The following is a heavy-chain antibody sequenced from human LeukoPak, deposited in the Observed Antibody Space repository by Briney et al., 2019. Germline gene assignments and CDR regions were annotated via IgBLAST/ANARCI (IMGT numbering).Heavy chain of an antibody. CDR1: GYTLTELP. CDR3: ATISLFGYDFWSGIDY. CDR2: FDPEDGET. J-gene: IGHJ4*02. V-gene: IGHV1-24*01. D-gene: IGHD3-3*01. Sequence: ASVKVSCKVSGYTLTELPMHWVRQALGKGLEGRGGFDPEDGETIYAQKFQGRVTMTEDTSTDTAYMELSSLRSEDTAVYYCATISLFGYDFWSGIDYWGQGTLVTVSS.